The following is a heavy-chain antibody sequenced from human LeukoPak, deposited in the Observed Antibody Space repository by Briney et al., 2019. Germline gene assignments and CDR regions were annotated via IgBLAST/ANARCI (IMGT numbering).Heavy chain of an antibody. CDR1: GVSISSYY. Sequence: SETLSLTCTVSGVSISSYYWSWIRQPPGKGLEWIGYIYTSGSTNYNPSLKSRVTISVVTSKNQFCLQLSPLTAADTAVYYCARHRLAVAGTALFDYWGQGTLVTVSS. V-gene: IGHV4-4*09. CDR3: ARHRLAVAGTALFDY. J-gene: IGHJ4*02. D-gene: IGHD6-19*01. CDR2: IYTSGST.